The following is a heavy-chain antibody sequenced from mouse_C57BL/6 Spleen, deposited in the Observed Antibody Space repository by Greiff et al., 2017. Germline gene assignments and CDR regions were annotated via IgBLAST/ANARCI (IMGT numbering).Heavy chain of an antibody. CDR3: AMGTTVGSAMDY. J-gene: IGHJ4*01. V-gene: IGHV1-69*01. CDR2: IDPSDSYT. CDR1: GYTFTSYW. D-gene: IGHD1-1*01. Sequence: QVQLQQPGAELVMPGASVKLSCKASGYTFTSYWMHWVKQRPGQGLEWIGEIDPSDSYTNYNQKFKGKSTLTVDKSSSTAYMQLSSLTSEDSAVYNGAMGTTVGSAMDYWGQGTSVTVSS.